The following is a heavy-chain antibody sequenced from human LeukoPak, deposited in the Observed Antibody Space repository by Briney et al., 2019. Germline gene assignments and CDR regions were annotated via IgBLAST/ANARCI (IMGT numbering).Heavy chain of an antibody. D-gene: IGHD3-10*01. J-gene: IGHJ4*02. Sequence: SETLSLTCAVYGGSFSGYYWSWIRQPPGKGLEWIGEINHSGSTNYNPSLKSRVTISVDTSKNQFSLKLSSVTAADTAVYYCARRGTMVRGGLYYWGQGTLVTVSS. V-gene: IGHV4-34*01. CDR1: GGSFSGYY. CDR2: INHSGST. CDR3: ARRGTMVRGGLYY.